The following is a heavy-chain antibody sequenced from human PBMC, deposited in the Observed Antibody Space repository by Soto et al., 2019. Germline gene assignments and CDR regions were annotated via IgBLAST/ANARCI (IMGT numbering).Heavy chain of an antibody. Sequence: QVQLVESGGGVVQPGRSLRLSCAAYGVTFSSYAMHWVRQAPGKRLEWVAVVSYDGSNKYYADSVKGRFTISRDNSKNQLYLQMNNLIAEDTAVYYCARTAHPIPSAGYYYYYGMDVWAQGTTFTFSS. V-gene: IGHV3-30-3*01. D-gene: IGHD6-13*01. CDR1: GVTFSSYA. CDR2: VSYDGSNK. J-gene: IGHJ6*02. CDR3: ARTAHPIPSAGYYYYYGMDV.